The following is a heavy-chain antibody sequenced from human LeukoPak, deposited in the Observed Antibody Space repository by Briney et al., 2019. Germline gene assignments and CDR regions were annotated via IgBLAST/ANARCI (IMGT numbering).Heavy chain of an antibody. V-gene: IGHV4-59*01. D-gene: IGHD4-17*01. CDR2: IYYSGRT. J-gene: IGHJ3*02. Sequence: SETLSLTCTVSGGSISSYYWSWIRQPPGKGLEWIGYIYYSGRTNYNPSLKSRVAISVGTSQNQFSLKLSSVTAADTAVYYCAREYYGDGAFDIWGQGTMVTISS. CDR3: AREYYGDGAFDI. CDR1: GGSISSYY.